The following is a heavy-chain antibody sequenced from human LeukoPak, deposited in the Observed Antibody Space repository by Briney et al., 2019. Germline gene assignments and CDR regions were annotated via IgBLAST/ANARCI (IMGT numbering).Heavy chain of an antibody. CDR3: AKLSYAYCGGDCSHFDY. CDR2: ISCSGGST. Sequence: GGSLRLSCAASGLTFNSYGMSWVRQPPGKGLEWVSGISCSGGSTYYADTVKGRFTITRDNSKNTLYLQMNSLRAEDTAVYYCAKLSYAYCGGDCSHFDYWGQGTLVTVSS. D-gene: IGHD2-21*02. V-gene: IGHV3-23*01. J-gene: IGHJ4*02. CDR1: GLTFNSYG.